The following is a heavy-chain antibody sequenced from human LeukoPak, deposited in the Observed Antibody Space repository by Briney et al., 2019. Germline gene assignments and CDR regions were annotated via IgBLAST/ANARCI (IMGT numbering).Heavy chain of an antibody. D-gene: IGHD6-13*01. CDR2: ISAYNGNT. V-gene: IGHV1-18*01. CDR3: ARDHYSSSWYGNWFDP. Sequence: ASVKVSCKASGYTFTSYGISWVRQAPGQGLEWMGWISAYNGNTNYAQKLQGGVTMTTDTSTSTAYMELRSLRSDDTAVYYCARDHYSSSWYGNWFDPWGQGTLVTVSS. CDR1: GYTFTSYG. J-gene: IGHJ5*02.